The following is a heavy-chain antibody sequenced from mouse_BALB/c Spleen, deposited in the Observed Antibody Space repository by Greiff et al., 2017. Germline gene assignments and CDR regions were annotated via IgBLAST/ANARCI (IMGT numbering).Heavy chain of an antibody. J-gene: IGHJ3*01. CDR2: ISYSGST. D-gene: IGHD2-14*01. Sequence: EVKVEESGPGLVKPSQSLSLTCTVTGYSITSDYAWNWIRQFPGNKLEWMGYISYSGSTSYNPSLKSRISITRDTSKNQFFLQLNSVTTEDTATYYCARKDYRYDGMAYWGQGTLVTVSA. CDR1: GYSITSDYA. V-gene: IGHV3-2*02. CDR3: ARKDYRYDGMAY.